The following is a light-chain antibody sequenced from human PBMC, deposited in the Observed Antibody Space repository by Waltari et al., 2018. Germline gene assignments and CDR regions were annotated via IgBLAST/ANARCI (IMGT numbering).Light chain of an antibody. Sequence: EVVMTQSPATLSVFPGESATLSCRASQTVSSNLAWYQQRPGKAPRLPSFDASTRAPSVPARFSGSGSGTEVTLTIRSLQSEDSAVYYCQQYNRWPPITFGQGTRLEIK. V-gene: IGKV3-15*01. CDR3: QQYNRWPPIT. J-gene: IGKJ5*01. CDR1: QTVSSN. CDR2: DAS.